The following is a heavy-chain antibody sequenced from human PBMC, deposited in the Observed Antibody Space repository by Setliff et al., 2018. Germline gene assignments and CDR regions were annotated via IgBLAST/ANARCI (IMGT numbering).Heavy chain of an antibody. V-gene: IGHV4-39*01. Sequence: SETLSLTCTVSGASISINSYYWTWIRQSPGKGLEWIGNILYTGSTTYHPSLKSRLTMSVDTSKNQFSLQLRSVTAAGTAVYFCSPGGAYGTGWFDPWGQGTLVTVSS. J-gene: IGHJ5*02. CDR3: SPGGAYGTGWFDP. D-gene: IGHD1-1*01. CDR1: GASISINSYY. CDR2: ILYTGST.